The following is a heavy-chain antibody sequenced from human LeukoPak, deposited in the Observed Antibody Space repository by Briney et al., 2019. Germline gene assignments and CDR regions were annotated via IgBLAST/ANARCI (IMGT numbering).Heavy chain of an antibody. J-gene: IGHJ4*02. CDR3: ARDLTGAVFDF. CDR2: INSDGSST. Sequence: GGSLRLSCAASGFTFSSYWMHWVRQPPEKGLVWVSRINSDGSSTSYADSVKGRFTISRDNAKNTVYLQMNSLRAEDTAVYYCARDLTGAVFDFWGQGTLVTVSS. D-gene: IGHD1-26*01. CDR1: GFTFSSYW. V-gene: IGHV3-74*01.